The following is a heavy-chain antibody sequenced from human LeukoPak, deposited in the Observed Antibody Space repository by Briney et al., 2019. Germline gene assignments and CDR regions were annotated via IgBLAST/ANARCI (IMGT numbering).Heavy chain of an antibody. CDR2: IYTSGST. J-gene: IGHJ6*04. Sequence: SETLSLTCTVSGGSISSGSYYWSWIRRPAGKGLEWIGRIYTSGSTNYNPSLKSRVTISVDTSKNQFSLELSSVTAADTAVYYCARGGGYRSLDVWGKGTTVTVSS. CDR3: ARGGGYRSLDV. D-gene: IGHD5-24*01. V-gene: IGHV4-61*02. CDR1: GGSISSGSYY.